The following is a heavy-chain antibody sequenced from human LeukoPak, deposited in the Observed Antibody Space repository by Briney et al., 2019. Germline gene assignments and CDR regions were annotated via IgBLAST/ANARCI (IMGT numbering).Heavy chain of an antibody. D-gene: IGHD2-21*01. J-gene: IGHJ3*02. CDR1: GFTFNNYA. CDR2: ISSNSETA. V-gene: IGHV3-23*01. CDR3: AKVAQEGVGMNMIFHI. Sequence: GGSLRLSCAASGFTFNNYAMSWVRQAPGKGLEWVSSISSNSETAYFADSVKGWFTISRDNSKNTLYVEMNSLGAEDTAVYYCAKVAQEGVGMNMIFHIWGQGTMVTVSS.